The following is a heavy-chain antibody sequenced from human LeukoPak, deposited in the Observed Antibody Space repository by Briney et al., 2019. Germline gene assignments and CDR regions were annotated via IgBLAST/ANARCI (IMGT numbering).Heavy chain of an antibody. J-gene: IGHJ4*02. CDR2: ISAYSGNT. Sequence: ASVKVSCKASGYTFTSYGISWVRQAPGQGLEWMGWISAYSGNTNYAQKLQGRVTMTTDTSTSTAYMELRSLRSDDTAVYYCARAGSYLTGVADFFDYWGQGTLVTVSS. CDR3: ARAGSYLTGVADFFDY. CDR1: GYTFTSYG. V-gene: IGHV1-18*01. D-gene: IGHD1-26*01.